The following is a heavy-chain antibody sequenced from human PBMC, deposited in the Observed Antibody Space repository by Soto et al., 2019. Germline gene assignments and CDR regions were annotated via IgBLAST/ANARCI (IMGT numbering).Heavy chain of an antibody. V-gene: IGHV3-30-3*01. J-gene: IGHJ3*01. CDR3: ARDVYVN. CDR1: GFTFSSYA. Sequence: QVQLVESGGSVVQPGRSLRLSCAASGFTFSSYAMHWVRQAPGKGLEWVAVISYDGSNKYYADSVKGRFTISRDNSKNTLYLQMNSLRAEDTAVYYCARDVYVNWGQGTMVTVSS. D-gene: IGHD3-16*01. CDR2: ISYDGSNK.